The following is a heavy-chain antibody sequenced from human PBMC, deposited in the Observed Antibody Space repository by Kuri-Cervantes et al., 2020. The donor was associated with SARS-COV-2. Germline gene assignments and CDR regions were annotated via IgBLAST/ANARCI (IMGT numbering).Heavy chain of an antibody. V-gene: IGHV3-7*01. D-gene: IGHD5-12*01. CDR3: ARCVATIRGWFDP. CDR1: GFTFSSYW. Sequence: GKSLKISCAASGFTFSSYWMSWVRQAPGKGLEWVANIKQDGSEKYYVDSVKGRFTISRDNAKNSLYLQMNSLRAEDTAVYYCARCVATIRGWFDPWGQGTLVTVSS. CDR2: IKQDGSEK. J-gene: IGHJ5*02.